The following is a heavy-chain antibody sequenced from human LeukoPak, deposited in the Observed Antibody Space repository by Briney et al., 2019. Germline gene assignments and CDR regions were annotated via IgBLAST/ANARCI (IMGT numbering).Heavy chain of an antibody. J-gene: IGHJ6*02. Sequence: PGGSLRLSCAASGFTFSSYAMSWVRQAPGKGLEWVSAISGSGGSTYYADSVKGRFTISRDNSKNTLYLQMNSLRAEDTAVCYCAKDLPHYYDSSGYYSLDYYYGMDVWGQGTTVTVSS. CDR2: ISGSGGST. CDR3: AKDLPHYYDSSGYYSLDYYYGMDV. V-gene: IGHV3-23*01. D-gene: IGHD3-22*01. CDR1: GFTFSSYA.